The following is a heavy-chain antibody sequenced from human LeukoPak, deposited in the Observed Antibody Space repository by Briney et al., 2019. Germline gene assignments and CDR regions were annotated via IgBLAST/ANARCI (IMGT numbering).Heavy chain of an antibody. J-gene: IGHJ4*02. CDR2: ISSSSSYI. D-gene: IGHD3-3*01. V-gene: IGHV3-21*01. CDR3: ARGPYDFWSGYLY. CDR1: GFTFSSYS. Sequence: GGSLRLSCAASGFTFSSYSMNWVRQAPGKGLEWVSSISSSSSYIYYADSVKGRFTISRDNAKNSLYLQMNSLRAEDTAVYYCARGPYDFWSGYLYWGQGTLVTVSS.